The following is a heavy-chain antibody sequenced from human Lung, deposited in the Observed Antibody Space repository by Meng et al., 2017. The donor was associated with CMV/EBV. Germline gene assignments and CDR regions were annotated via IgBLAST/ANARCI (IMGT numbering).Heavy chain of an antibody. Sequence: ASVKVSCKASGYTFTGYFMHWVRQAPGQGLVWMGWINPDRGGTDYPQKFQGRVTMTRDTSISTAYMELTRLTSDDTAVYYCAKAAYSSFARGGYYFDNWGQGTLVTVSS. CDR3: AKAAYSSFARGGYYFDN. CDR1: GYTFTGYF. J-gene: IGHJ4*02. D-gene: IGHD6-6*01. CDR2: INPDRGGT. V-gene: IGHV1-2*02.